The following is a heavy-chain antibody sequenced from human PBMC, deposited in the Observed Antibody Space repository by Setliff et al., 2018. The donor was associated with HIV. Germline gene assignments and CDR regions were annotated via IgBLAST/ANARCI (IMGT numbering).Heavy chain of an antibody. CDR2: INAGNGNT. V-gene: IGHV1-3*01. Sequence: ASVKVSCKASGYTFTNYAMHWVRQAPGQGLEWMGWINAGNGNTKYSQKFQGRVTITRDTSASTAYMELSSLTSEDTAVYYCARGDVVVPAAIVVDWFDPWRQGTLVTVSS. J-gene: IGHJ5*02. CDR1: GYTFTNYA. CDR3: ARGDVVVPAAIVVDWFDP. D-gene: IGHD2-2*01.